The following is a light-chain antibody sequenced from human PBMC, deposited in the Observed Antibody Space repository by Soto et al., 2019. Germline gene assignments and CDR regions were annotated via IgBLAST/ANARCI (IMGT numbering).Light chain of an antibody. Sequence: DIQMTQSPSSLSASVGDRVTITCQASQDITIYLNWYQQKPGKAPNLLISEASNVETGVPSRFSGSGSGTDFTFTINSLQPEDIATYYCQQYDSLPPTFGGGTKVEIK. V-gene: IGKV1-33*01. CDR1: QDITIY. CDR3: QQYDSLPPT. J-gene: IGKJ4*01. CDR2: EAS.